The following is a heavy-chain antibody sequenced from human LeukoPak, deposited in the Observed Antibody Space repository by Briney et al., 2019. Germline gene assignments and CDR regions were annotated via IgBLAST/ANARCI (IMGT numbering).Heavy chain of an antibody. CDR3: ASYGDYCS. V-gene: IGHV4-34*01. J-gene: IGHJ4*02. Sequence: PSVTLSLTCAVYGGSFSGYYWSWIRQPPGKGLEWIGEINHSGSTNYNPSLKSRVTISVDTSKNQFSLKLSSVTAADTAVYYCASYGDYCSWGQGTLVTVSS. CDR2: INHSGST. D-gene: IGHD4-17*01. CDR1: GGSFSGYY.